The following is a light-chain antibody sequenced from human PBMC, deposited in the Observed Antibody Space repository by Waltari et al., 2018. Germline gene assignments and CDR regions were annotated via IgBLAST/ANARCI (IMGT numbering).Light chain of an antibody. CDR3: SSRTSSMTWV. V-gene: IGLV2-14*03. CDR2: DVT. CDR1: SSDVGAYDY. J-gene: IGLJ3*02. Sequence: QSALTQPASVSGSPGQSITTSCTGTSSDVGAYDYVSWYQQHPGKAPKVVIYDVTKRPSGVSNRFSGSKSGSTASLTISGLQAEDEADYYCSSRTSSMTWVFGGGTKLTVL.